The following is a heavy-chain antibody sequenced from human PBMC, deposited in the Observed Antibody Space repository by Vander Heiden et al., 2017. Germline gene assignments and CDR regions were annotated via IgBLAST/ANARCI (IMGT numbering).Heavy chain of an antibody. V-gene: IGHV3-53*01. Sequence: EVQLVESGGGLIQPGGSLRLSCAASGFTVSGTYMNWVRQAPGKGLEWVSVIYSGGSTYYADSVKGRFTISRDNSKNTLYLQLNSLRAEDTAVYFCARCRFSGYYSYFDYWGQGTLVTVSS. CDR2: IYSGGST. CDR1: GFTVSGTY. CDR3: ARCRFSGYYSYFDY. J-gene: IGHJ4*02. D-gene: IGHD3-22*01.